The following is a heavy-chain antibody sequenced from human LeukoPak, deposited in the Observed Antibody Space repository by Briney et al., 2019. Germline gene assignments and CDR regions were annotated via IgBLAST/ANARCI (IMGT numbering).Heavy chain of an antibody. CDR3: AKARSSVVDIIPFDY. D-gene: IGHD2-15*01. CDR1: GFTFDDYA. CDR2: ISWNSGSI. V-gene: IGHV3-9*01. J-gene: IGHJ4*02. Sequence: GGSLRLSCAASGFTFDDYAMHWVRQAPEKGLEWVSGISWNSGSIGYADSVKGRFTISRDNAKNSLYLQMNSLRAEDTALYYCAKARSSVVDIIPFDYWGQGTLVTVSS.